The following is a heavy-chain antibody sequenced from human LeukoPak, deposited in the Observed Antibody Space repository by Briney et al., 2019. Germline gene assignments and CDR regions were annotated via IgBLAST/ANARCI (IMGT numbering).Heavy chain of an antibody. CDR2: ISRSGSTI. J-gene: IGHJ3*02. CDR1: VFTFIIYE. V-gene: IGHV3-48*03. CDR3: ARGTRGGYTFDI. Sequence: GGCLRLSCAASVFTFIIYERKWVPKAPGKGRECCSYISRSGSTIYYADSVKRRFTISRDNAKNSLYLQMDSLRAEDTAVYYCARGTRGGYTFDIWGQGTMVTVSS. D-gene: IGHD5-18*01.